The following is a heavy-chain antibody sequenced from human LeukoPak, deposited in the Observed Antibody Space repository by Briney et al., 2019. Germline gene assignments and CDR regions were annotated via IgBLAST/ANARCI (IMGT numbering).Heavy chain of an antibody. Sequence: GGSLRLSCAASGFTFSSYSMNWVRQAPGKGLEWVSSINSSSSYIHYADSVKGRFTISRDNAKNSLYLQMNSLRAEDTAVYYCARGYSNYGYAFDIWGQGTMVTVSS. CDR3: ARGYSNYGYAFDI. V-gene: IGHV3-21*01. J-gene: IGHJ3*02. D-gene: IGHD4-11*01. CDR1: GFTFSSYS. CDR2: INSSSSYI.